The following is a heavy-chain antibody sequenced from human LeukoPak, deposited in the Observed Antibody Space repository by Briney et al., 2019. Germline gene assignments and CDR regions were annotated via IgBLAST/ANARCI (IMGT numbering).Heavy chain of an antibody. D-gene: IGHD1-26*01. Sequence: PGGSLRLSCAASGFTFSSYAMSWVRQAPGKGLEWVSAISGSGGSTYYADSVKGRFTISIDNSKNTLYLQMNSLRAEDTAVYYCAKSGGYHWYFDLWGRGTLVTASS. CDR2: ISGSGGST. V-gene: IGHV3-23*01. CDR1: GFTFSSYA. J-gene: IGHJ2*01. CDR3: AKSGGYHWYFDL.